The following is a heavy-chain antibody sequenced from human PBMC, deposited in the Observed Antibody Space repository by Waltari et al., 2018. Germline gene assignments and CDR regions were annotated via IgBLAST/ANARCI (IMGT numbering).Heavy chain of an antibody. Sequence: EVQLVESGGGLVQPGGSLRLSCAASGFTFSAYSMTWVRQAPGKGLEWVSFISSNGRAIYYADAVQCRFTISRDNARNSLYLQMNSLRAEDTAVYFCARASVAGTPFNFYAMDVWGRGTTVTVSS. J-gene: IGHJ6*02. V-gene: IGHV3-48*01. D-gene: IGHD6-19*01. CDR2: ISSNGRAI. CDR3: ARASVAGTPFNFYAMDV. CDR1: GFTFSAYS.